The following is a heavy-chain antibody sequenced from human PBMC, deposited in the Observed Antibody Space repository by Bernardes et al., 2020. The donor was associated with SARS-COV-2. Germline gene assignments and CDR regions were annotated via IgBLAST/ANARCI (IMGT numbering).Heavy chain of an antibody. CDR2: VDPGDSYA. CDR1: GYSFINYW. CDR3: ARRLTGTPAEHMDV. D-gene: IGHD1-20*01. Sequence: GESLKISCKCSGYSFINYWISWVRQMPGRGLEWMGRVDPGDSYANYSPSFQGHVTISADKSISTAYLQWSSLKASDTAIYYCARRLTGTPAEHMDVWGQGTTVIVSS. V-gene: IGHV5-10-1*01. J-gene: IGHJ6*02.